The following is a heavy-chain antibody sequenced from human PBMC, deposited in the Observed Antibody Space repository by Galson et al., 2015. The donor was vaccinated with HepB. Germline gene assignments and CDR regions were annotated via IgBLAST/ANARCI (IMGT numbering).Heavy chain of an antibody. CDR2: ISYDGSNK. CDR3: ARAVPSGWYFDY. Sequence: SLRLSCAASGFTFSSYAMHWVRQAPGKGLEWVAVISYDGSNKYYADSVKGRFTISRDNSKNTLYLQMNSLRAEDTAVYYCARAVPSGWYFDYWGQGTLVTVSS. CDR1: GFTFSSYA. J-gene: IGHJ4*02. V-gene: IGHV3-30*04. D-gene: IGHD6-19*01.